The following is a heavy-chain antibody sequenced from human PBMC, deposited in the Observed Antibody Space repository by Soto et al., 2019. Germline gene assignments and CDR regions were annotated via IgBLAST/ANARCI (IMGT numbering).Heavy chain of an antibody. V-gene: IGHV4-61*08. D-gene: IGHD7-27*01. CDR2: IYYTGIT. CDR3: ARHNLGATFDF. Sequence: SETLSLTCTVSGGSISSGGYYWSWIRQHPGKGLEWIGYIYYTGITNYNPSLKSRVIISADMSKNQFSLKLSSVTAADTAVYFCARHNLGATFDFWGQGTLVTSPQ. CDR1: GGSISSGGYY. J-gene: IGHJ4*02.